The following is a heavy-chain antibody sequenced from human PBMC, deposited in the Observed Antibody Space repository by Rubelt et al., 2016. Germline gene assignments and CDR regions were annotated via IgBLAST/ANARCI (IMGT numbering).Heavy chain of an antibody. D-gene: IGHD4-23*01. J-gene: IGHJ4*02. CDR1: GGSFSGYY. Sequence: QVQLQQWGAGLLRSSETLSLTCAVYGGSFSGYYWSWIRQPPGKGLEWIGEFIDGGSTNYNPSLKSRVIISADTSKNQFSLTVTSVTAADTAVYYCASGGLVGTDSYYFDFWGQGTLVSVSS. CDR3: ASGGLVGTDSYYFDF. CDR2: FIDGGST. V-gene: IGHV4-34*12.